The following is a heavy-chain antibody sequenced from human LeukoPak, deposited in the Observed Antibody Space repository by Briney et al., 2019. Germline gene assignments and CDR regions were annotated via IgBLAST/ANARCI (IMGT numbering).Heavy chain of an antibody. CDR2: ISYDGGTK. V-gene: IGHV3-30*18. J-gene: IGHJ4*02. CDR3: AKDKMAYSTSSRDY. Sequence: PGGSLRLSCAASGFAFSNYAMHWVRQAPGKGLEWVAVISYDGGTKYYADSVKGRFTISRDNSKNTLYLQMNSLRAEDTAVYYCAKDKMAYSTSSRDYWGQGTLVTVSS. CDR1: GFAFSNYA. D-gene: IGHD6-6*01.